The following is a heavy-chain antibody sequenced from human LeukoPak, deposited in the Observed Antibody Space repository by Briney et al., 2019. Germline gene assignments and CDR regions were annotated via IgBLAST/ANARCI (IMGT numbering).Heavy chain of an antibody. D-gene: IGHD6-19*01. V-gene: IGHV3-48*01. CDR3: ARRGASSGGLDY. J-gene: IGHJ4*02. CDR2: ISYSSSTI. CDR1: GFTFSSYE. Sequence: GGSLRLSCAASGFTFSSYEMNWVRQAPGKGLEWVSYISYSSSTIYYADSVKGRFTISRDNAKNSLYLQMNSLRAEDTAVYYCARRGASSGGLDYWGQGTLVTVSS.